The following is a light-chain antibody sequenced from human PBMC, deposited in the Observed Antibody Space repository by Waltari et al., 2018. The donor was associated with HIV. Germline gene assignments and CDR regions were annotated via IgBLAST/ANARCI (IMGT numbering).Light chain of an antibody. CDR3: SSYTTSNTVV. CDR1: SSDISTYDF. CDR2: DVT. J-gene: IGLJ2*01. V-gene: IGLV2-14*03. Sequence: QSALTQPASVSGSPGQSITISCSGTSSDISTYDFVSWYQKHPAKAPKLLTYDVTARPSGVSRRFSVSKSGSTASLTISSIQADDEADYYCSSYTTSNTVVFGPGTKLSVL.